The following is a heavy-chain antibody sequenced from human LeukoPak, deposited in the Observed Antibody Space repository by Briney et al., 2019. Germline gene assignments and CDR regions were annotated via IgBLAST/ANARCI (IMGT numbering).Heavy chain of an antibody. CDR3: ARAFDYPSGLVAFDI. J-gene: IGHJ3*02. CDR1: GGSISSYY. CDR2: IYTSGST. V-gene: IGHV4-4*07. D-gene: IGHD3-9*01. Sequence: ETLSLTCTVSGGSISSYYWSWIRQPAGKGVEWIGRIYTSGSTNYNPSLKSRVTMSVDTSKNQFSRKLSSVTAADTAVYYCARAFDYPSGLVAFDIWGQGTMVTVSS.